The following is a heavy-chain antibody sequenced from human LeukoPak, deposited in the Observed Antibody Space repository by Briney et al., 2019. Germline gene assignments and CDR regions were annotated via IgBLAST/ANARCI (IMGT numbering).Heavy chain of an antibody. Sequence: ASVKVSCKAPGYTFTSYDINWVRQATGQGLEWMGWMNPNSGNTGYAQKFQGRVTMTRNTSISTAYMELSSLRSEDTAVYYCARGLDRIAAAGSSDYWGRGTLVTVSS. D-gene: IGHD6-13*01. CDR2: MNPNSGNT. CDR3: ARGLDRIAAAGSSDY. V-gene: IGHV1-8*01. CDR1: GYTFTSYD. J-gene: IGHJ4*02.